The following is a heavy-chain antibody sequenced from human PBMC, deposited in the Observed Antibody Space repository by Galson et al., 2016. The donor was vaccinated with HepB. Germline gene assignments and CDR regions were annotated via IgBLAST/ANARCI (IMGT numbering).Heavy chain of an antibody. Sequence: CKASGYTFTEYDMNWVRQATGQGLEWMGWMNPNSGNRGYAQKFQGRVTMTRDTSIKTAFMELSSLRSEDTAVSFCVRGGVSGNFAWREAEHWGQGSLATVSS. J-gene: IGHJ4*02. CDR3: VRGGVSGNFAWREAEH. CDR2: MNPNSGNR. CDR1: GYTFTEYD. V-gene: IGHV1-8*01. D-gene: IGHD1-26*01.